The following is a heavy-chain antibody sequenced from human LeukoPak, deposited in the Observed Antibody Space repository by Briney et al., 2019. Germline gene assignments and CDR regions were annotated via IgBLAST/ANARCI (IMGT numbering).Heavy chain of an antibody. V-gene: IGHV4-34*01. J-gene: IGHJ2*01. CDR1: GGSFSGYI. D-gene: IGHD2-2*01. Sequence: SETLSLTCAVYGGSFSGYIWGWIRQPPGQGLEWITEISHSGSTTYSPSLKSRVTISLDTAKNQFSLQLNFVTAADTAVYYCARVAKCSSTCRGKYWYFDLWGRGTLVTVSS. CDR2: ISHSGST. CDR3: ARVAKCSSTCRGKYWYFDL.